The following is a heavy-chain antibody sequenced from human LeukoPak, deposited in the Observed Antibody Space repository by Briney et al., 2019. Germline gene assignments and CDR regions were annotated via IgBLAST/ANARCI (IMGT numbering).Heavy chain of an antibody. V-gene: IGHV1-2*06. CDR3: ARTKGRIAVAGTNFDY. CDR1: GYTFTGYY. CDR2: INPNSGGT. D-gene: IGHD6-19*01. Sequence: GASVKVSCKASGYTFTGYYMHWVRQATGQGLEWMGRINPNSGGTNYAQKFQGRVTMTRDTSISTAYMELSRLRSDDTAVYYCARTKGRIAVAGTNFDYWGQGTLVTVSS. J-gene: IGHJ4*02.